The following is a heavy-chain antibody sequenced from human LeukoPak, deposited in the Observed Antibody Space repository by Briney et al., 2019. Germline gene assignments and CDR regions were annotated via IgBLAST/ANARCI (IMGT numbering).Heavy chain of an antibody. Sequence: GGSLGLSCAASGFTFDDYGMSWVRQAPGKGLGWVSGINWNGGSTGYADSVKGRFTISRDNAKNSLYLQMNSLRAEDTALYYCARDLRSSGYYAFDYWGQGTLVTVSS. CDR2: INWNGGST. CDR3: ARDLRSSGYYAFDY. V-gene: IGHV3-20*04. J-gene: IGHJ4*02. CDR1: GFTFDDYG. D-gene: IGHD3-22*01.